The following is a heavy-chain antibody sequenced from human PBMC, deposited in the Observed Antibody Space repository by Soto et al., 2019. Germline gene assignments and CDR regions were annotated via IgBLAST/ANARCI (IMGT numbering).Heavy chain of an antibody. CDR2: IYYSGST. CDR1: GGSISSSSYY. J-gene: IGHJ3*02. CDR3: PRALEDIVATVGAFDI. V-gene: IGHV4-39*01. Sequence: PSETLSLTCTVSGGSISSSSYYWGWIRQPPGKGLEWIGSIYYSGSTYYNPSLKSRVTISVDTSKNQFSLKLSSVTAADTAVYYCPRALEDIVATVGAFDIWGQGTTVTVSS. D-gene: IGHD5-12*01.